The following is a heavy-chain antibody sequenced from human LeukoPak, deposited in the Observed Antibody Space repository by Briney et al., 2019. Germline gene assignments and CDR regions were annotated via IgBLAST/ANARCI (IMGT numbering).Heavy chain of an antibody. CDR3: AGVAVVTNYYYMDV. J-gene: IGHJ6*03. D-gene: IGHD2-21*01. CDR2: IYYSGST. CDR1: GGSISSYY. Sequence: SETLSLTCTVSGGSISSYYWSWIRQPPGKGLEWIGYIYYSGSTNYNPSLKSRVTVSVDTSKNQFSLKLSSVTAADTAVYYCAGVAVVTNYYYMDVWGKGTTVAVSS. V-gene: IGHV4-59*01.